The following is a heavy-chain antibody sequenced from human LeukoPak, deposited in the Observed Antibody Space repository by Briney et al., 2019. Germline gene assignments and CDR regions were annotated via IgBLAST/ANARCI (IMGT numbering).Heavy chain of an antibody. V-gene: IGHV1-46*01. J-gene: IGHJ4*02. Sequence: ASVKVSCKASGYTFTSYYMHWVRQAPGQGLEWMGIINPSGGSTSYAQKFQGRVTMTTDTSTSTAYMELRSLRSDDTAVYYCARLYGPGIAAAGTTPFDYWGQGTLVTVSS. CDR1: GYTFTSYY. D-gene: IGHD6-13*01. CDR2: INPSGGST. CDR3: ARLYGPGIAAAGTTPFDY.